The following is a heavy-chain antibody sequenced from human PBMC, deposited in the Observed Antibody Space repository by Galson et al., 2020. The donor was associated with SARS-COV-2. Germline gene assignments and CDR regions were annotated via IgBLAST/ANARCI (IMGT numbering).Heavy chain of an antibody. J-gene: IGHJ4*02. CDR2: IRSKAYGGTA. CDR1: GFTFGDYA. V-gene: IGHV3-49*03. Sequence: GGSLRLSCTASGFTFGDYAVSWFRQAPGKGLQWVSFIRSKAYGGTAEYAASVKGRFTISRDDSKSIAYLQMDSLQTEDTAVYYCSRYPGYRFDSWGQGSLVTVSS. CDR3: SRYPGYRFDS. D-gene: IGHD3-9*01.